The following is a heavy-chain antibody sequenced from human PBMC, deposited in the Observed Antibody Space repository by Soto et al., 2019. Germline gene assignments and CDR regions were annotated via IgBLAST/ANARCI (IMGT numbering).Heavy chain of an antibody. CDR1: GGSISSGGYY. J-gene: IGHJ4*02. CDR2: IYYSGST. CDR3: ASSPRGGSGFDY. Sequence: SETLSLTCTVSGGSISSGGYYWSWIRQRPGKGLEWIGYIYYSGSTYYNPSLKSRVTISVDTSKNQFSLKLSSVTAADTAVYYCASSPRGGSGFDYWGQGTLVTVSS. D-gene: IGHD2-15*01. V-gene: IGHV4-31*03.